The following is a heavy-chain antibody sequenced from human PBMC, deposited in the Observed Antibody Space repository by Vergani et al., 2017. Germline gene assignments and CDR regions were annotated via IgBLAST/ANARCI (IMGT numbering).Heavy chain of an antibody. CDR3: ARGLWDCTHIRCSPPSY. CDR2: ISWNSGAV. Sequence: EVDLVESGGGLAQPGGSLRLSCEASGITFWKFGMHWVRQGPGKGLEWVSGISWNSGAVDYADSVEGRFTITRDNAKKSVYLQMNSLRAEATAMYFCARGLWDCTHIRCSPPSYWGQGTQVTVSS. D-gene: IGHD2-8*01. V-gene: IGHV3-9*01. J-gene: IGHJ4*02. CDR1: GITFWKFG.